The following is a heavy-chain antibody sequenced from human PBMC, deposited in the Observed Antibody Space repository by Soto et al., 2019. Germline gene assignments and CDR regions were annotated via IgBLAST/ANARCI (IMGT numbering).Heavy chain of an antibody. CDR1: GFTFSSYG. J-gene: IGHJ4*02. CDR2: ISYDGSNK. CDR3: AKDLGVLWFGEFDY. Sequence: PGGSLRLSCAASGFTFSSYGMHWVRQAPGKGLEWVAVISYDGSNKYYADSVKGRFTISRDNSKNTLYLQMNSLRAEDTAVYYCAKDLGVLWFGEFDYWGQGTQVTVSS. V-gene: IGHV3-30*18. D-gene: IGHD3-10*01.